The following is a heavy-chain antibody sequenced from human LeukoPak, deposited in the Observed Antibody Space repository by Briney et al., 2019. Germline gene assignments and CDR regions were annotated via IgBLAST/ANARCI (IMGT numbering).Heavy chain of an antibody. V-gene: IGHV4-39*07. D-gene: IGHD3-22*01. CDR3: ARVGAVYDSSGLGY. J-gene: IGHJ4*02. CDR2: IYYSGST. Sequence: SETLSLTCTVSGGSISSSSYYWGWIRQPPGKGLEWIGSIYYSGSTYYNPSLKSRVTISVDTSKNQFSLKLSSVAAADTAVYYCARVGAVYDSSGLGYWGQGTLVTVSS. CDR1: GGSISSSSYY.